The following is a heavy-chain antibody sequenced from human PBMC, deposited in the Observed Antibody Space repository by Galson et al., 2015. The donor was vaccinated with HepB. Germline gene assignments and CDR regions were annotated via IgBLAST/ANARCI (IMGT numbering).Heavy chain of an antibody. V-gene: IGHV6-1*01. CDR2: TYYRSKWQK. J-gene: IGHJ6*02. CDR1: GDSVSSNSAA. Sequence: CAISGDSVSSNSAAWYWIRQSPSRGLEWLGRTYYRSKWQKDYAVSMKSRITISTDTSRNQVSLQLNSMSPEDTAVYYCAYGVDDWGQGTTVTVSS. CDR3: AYGVDD.